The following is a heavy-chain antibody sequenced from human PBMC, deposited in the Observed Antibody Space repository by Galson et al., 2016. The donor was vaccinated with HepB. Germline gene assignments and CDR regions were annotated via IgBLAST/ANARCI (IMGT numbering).Heavy chain of an antibody. V-gene: IGHV3-30*18. Sequence: SLRLSCAASGFTFSSYTMNWVRQAPGKGLEWVAYISNDGSKRYFADSVKGRFTISRDNSKNTLFLHMSSLRAEDTAVYYCAKRDLLWFGDPNAFDVWGQGTMVTV. CDR2: ISNDGSKR. CDR1: GFTFSSYT. J-gene: IGHJ3*01. D-gene: IGHD3-10*01. CDR3: AKRDLLWFGDPNAFDV.